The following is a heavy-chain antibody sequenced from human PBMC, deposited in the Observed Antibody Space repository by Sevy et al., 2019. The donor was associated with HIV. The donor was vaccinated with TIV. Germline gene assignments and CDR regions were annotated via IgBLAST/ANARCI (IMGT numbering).Heavy chain of an antibody. Sequence: GGSLRLSCAASGFAFSSYSMNWVRQAPGKGLEWVSLIYSSGRTYYGDSVKGRFTISRDDSKNTLYLQMNSVRAEDTALYYCTRVHSGGYPFDYWGQGSLVTVSS. CDR3: TRVHSGGYPFDY. D-gene: IGHD3-22*01. V-gene: IGHV3-53*01. J-gene: IGHJ4*02. CDR2: IYSSGRT. CDR1: GFAFSSYS.